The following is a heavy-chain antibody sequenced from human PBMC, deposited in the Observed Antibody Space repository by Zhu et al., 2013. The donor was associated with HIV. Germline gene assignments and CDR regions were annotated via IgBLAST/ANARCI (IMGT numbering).Heavy chain of an antibody. D-gene: IGHD6-6*01. Sequence: QVQLVQSGAEVKKPGASVKVSCKASGYTFTSYGISWVREAPGQGLEWMGGILPTFGITNIAQRFQGRVTISADKSTSTAYMDLTSLTSEDTAVYYCARDRSWHKTSSPSSPGYGMDVWGQGTTVTVSS. CDR3: ARDRSWHKTSSPSSPGYGMDV. V-gene: IGHV1-69*10. CDR2: ILPTFGIT. J-gene: IGHJ6*02. CDR1: GYTFTSYG.